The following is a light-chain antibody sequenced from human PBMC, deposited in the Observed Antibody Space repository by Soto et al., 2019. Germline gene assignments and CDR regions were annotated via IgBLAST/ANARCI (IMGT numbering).Light chain of an antibody. V-gene: IGKV3-15*01. CDR3: QQYNNLPPCT. Sequence: EIVMTQSPATLSVSPGERATLSCRASQRVSSNLAWYQQKPGQPPRLLIYGASTRAPGIPARFSGSGSGTEFTLTISSLLSEDFAVYYCQQYNNLPPCTFGQGTKLESK. J-gene: IGKJ2*02. CDR2: GAS. CDR1: QRVSSN.